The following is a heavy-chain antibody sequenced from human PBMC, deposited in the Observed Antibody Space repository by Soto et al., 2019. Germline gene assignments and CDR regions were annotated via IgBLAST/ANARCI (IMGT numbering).Heavy chain of an antibody. CDR2: ISSSSSTI. Sequence: GESLKISCAASGFTFSSYSMNWVRQAPGKGLEWVSYISSSSSTIYYADSVKGRFTISRDNAKNSLYLQMNSLRDEDTAVYYCASGSETTHKLSDTYYFDYWGQGTLVTVSS. J-gene: IGHJ4*02. V-gene: IGHV3-48*02. CDR1: GFTFSSYS. CDR3: ASGSETTHKLSDTYYFDY. D-gene: IGHD1-1*01.